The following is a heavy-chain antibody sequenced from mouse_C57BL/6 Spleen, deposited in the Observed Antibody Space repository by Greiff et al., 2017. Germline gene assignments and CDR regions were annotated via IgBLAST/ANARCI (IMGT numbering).Heavy chain of an antibody. J-gene: IGHJ2*01. D-gene: IGHD3-2*02. CDR3: AREGGTAQATYYFDY. V-gene: IGHV1-19*01. CDR1: GYTFTDYY. Sequence: VQLQQSGPVLVKPGASVKMSCKASGYTFTDYYMNWVKQSPGESLEWIGVINPYNGGTSYNQKFKGKATLTVDKSSSTAYMELNSLTSEDSAVYYCAREGGTAQATYYFDYWGQGTTLTVSS. CDR2: INPYNGGT.